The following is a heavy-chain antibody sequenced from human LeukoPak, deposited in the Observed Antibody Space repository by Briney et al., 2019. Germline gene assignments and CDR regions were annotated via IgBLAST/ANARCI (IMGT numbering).Heavy chain of an antibody. V-gene: IGHV3-23*01. D-gene: IGHD2-15*01. CDR1: GFTFSSYA. CDR2: ISGSGGST. J-gene: IGHJ4*02. CDR3: ARTASSCSGGSCSYDY. Sequence: GGSLRLSCAASGFTFSSYAMSWVRQAPGKGLEWVSAISGSGGSTYYADSVKGRFTISRHHSKTTLYLQMNSLRAEDTAVYYCARTASSCSGGSCSYDYWGQGTLVTVSS.